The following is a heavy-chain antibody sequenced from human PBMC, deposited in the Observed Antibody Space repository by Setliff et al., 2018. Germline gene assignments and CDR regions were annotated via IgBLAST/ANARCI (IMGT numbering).Heavy chain of an antibody. J-gene: IGHJ6*02. CDR3: AKGRTYIVVVPAAIPYYYYYYGMDV. D-gene: IGHD2-2*01. V-gene: IGHV3-30*02. CDR2: IRYDGSNK. CDR1: GFTFSSYG. Sequence: GGSLRLSCAASGFTFSSYGMHWVRQAPGKGLEWVAFIRYDGSNKYYADSVKGRFTISRDNSKNTLYLQMNSLRAEDTAVYYCAKGRTYIVVVPAAIPYYYYYYGMDVWGQGTTVTVSS.